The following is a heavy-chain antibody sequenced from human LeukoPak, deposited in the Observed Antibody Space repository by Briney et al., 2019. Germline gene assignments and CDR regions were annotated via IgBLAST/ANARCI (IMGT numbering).Heavy chain of an antibody. Sequence: GGSLRLSCAASGFTFSSYGMHWVRQAPGKGLGWVAFIRYDGSNKYYADSVKGRFTISRDNSKNTLYLQMNSLRAEDTAVYFCAKAEVRGALYYYYGMDVWGQGTTVTVSS. D-gene: IGHD3-10*01. J-gene: IGHJ6*02. CDR1: GFTFSSYG. CDR2: IRYDGSNK. V-gene: IGHV3-30*02. CDR3: AKAEVRGALYYYYGMDV.